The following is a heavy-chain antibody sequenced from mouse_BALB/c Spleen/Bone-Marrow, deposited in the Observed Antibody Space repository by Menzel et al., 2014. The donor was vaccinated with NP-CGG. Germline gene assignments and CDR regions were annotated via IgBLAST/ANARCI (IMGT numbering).Heavy chain of an antibody. CDR1: GYTFTDYY. CDR2: IYPGSGNA. V-gene: IGHV1-76*01. Sequence: VQGVESGAELARPGASVKLSCKASGYTFTDYYINWVKQRTGQGLEWIGEIYPGSGNAYYNEKFKGEATLTADKSSSTAYMQLSSLTSEDSAVYFCTRSGVRTFAYWGQGTLVTVST. J-gene: IGHJ3*01. CDR3: TRSGVRTFAY. D-gene: IGHD2-14*01.